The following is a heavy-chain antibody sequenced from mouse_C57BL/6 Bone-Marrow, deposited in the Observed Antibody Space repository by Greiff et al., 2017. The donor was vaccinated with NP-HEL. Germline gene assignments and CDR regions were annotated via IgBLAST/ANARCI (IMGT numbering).Heavy chain of an antibody. CDR2: IYPGNSDT. CDR1: GYTFTSYW. Sequence: VQLQQSGTVLARPGASVKMSCKTSGYTFTSYWMHWVKQRPGQGLEWIGAIYPGNSDTSYNQKFKGKAKLTAVTSASTAYMELSSLTNEDAAVYYCTRRWLLRWYYFDYWGQGTTLTVSS. CDR3: TRRWLLRWYYFDY. J-gene: IGHJ2*01. V-gene: IGHV1-5*01. D-gene: IGHD2-3*01.